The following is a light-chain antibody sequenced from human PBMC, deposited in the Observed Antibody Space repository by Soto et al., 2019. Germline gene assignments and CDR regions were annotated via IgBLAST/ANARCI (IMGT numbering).Light chain of an antibody. V-gene: IGKV1-6*01. CDR2: ATS. Sequence: AIQMTQFPSSLSASVGDRVTITCRASQDIRSDLGWYQQRPGKAPQLLIYATSSLHSGVPSRFSGSGSGTDFTLTITSLQPEDFAVYYCQQRSNWPYSFGQGTKVDI. CDR1: QDIRSD. CDR3: QQRSNWPYS. J-gene: IGKJ2*03.